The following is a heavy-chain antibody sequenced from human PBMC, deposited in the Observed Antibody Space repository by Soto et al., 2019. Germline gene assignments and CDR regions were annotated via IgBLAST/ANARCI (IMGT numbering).Heavy chain of an antibody. CDR1: GGSLHIGGYY. V-gene: IGHV4-31*03. CDR3: AREGSSNANWLDP. Sequence: SDTLSLTCTGSGGSLHIGGYYWAWIRQNPGKGLDWIFYIYYAGFTYYNPSLGSRVNISVDTSKNQFSLELTSVTAAEKAVYYCAREGSSNANWLDPWGQGLLVTVSS. D-gene: IGHD2-2*01. CDR2: IYYAGFT. J-gene: IGHJ5*02.